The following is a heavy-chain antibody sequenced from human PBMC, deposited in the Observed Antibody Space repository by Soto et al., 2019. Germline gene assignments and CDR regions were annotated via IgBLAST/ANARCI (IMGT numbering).Heavy chain of an antibody. Sequence: QITLKESGRTLVKPTQTLTLTCSFSGFSLTTRGVGVGWIRQPPGKALEWLALIYWDDDKRYSPSLKSRLTITKDTSKNQVVLTMRKVDPVDTGTYYCTHGSGFSWGQGTLVTVSS. CDR3: THGSGFS. CDR1: GFSLTTRGVG. CDR2: IYWDDDK. D-gene: IGHD3-3*01. V-gene: IGHV2-5*02. J-gene: IGHJ5*02.